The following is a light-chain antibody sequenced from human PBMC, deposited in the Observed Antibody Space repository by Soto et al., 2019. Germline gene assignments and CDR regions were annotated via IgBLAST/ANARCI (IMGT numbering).Light chain of an antibody. Sequence: DIQMTQFPSTLSASVGDRVTITCRASQSIRSWLAWYQQKPGEAPNLLIYKASSLPSGVPSRFSGSGYGTEFTLSSSSLQPDDIATYYCQQYDSYSTFGGGTKVQIK. V-gene: IGKV1-5*03. J-gene: IGKJ4*01. CDR3: QQYDSYST. CDR2: KAS. CDR1: QSIRSW.